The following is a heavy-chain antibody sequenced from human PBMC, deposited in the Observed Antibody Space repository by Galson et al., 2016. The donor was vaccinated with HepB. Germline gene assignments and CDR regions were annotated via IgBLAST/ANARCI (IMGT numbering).Heavy chain of an antibody. D-gene: IGHD6-19*01. Sequence: SLRLSCAASGFTFSRFWMNWVRQAPGKGLEWVASIKEDGSKAFYADSVKGRFTISRDNVETSLSQQMNSLRAEDTAVFYCARHGDEAGWNFHQWGQGTLVTVSS. CDR3: ARHGDEAGWNFHQ. V-gene: IGHV3-7*03. J-gene: IGHJ1*01. CDR2: IKEDGSKA. CDR1: GFTFSRFW.